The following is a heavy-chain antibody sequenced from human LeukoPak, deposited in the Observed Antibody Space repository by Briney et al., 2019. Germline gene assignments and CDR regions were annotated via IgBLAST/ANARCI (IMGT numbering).Heavy chain of an antibody. Sequence: ASVKVSCKASGYTFTSYGISWVRQAPGQGLEWVGWISAYNGNTNYAQKLQGRVTMTTDTSTSTAYMELRSLRSDDTAVYYCAWDYYDSSGPARASDYWGQGTLVTVSS. V-gene: IGHV1-18*01. D-gene: IGHD3-22*01. CDR3: AWDYYDSSGPARASDY. CDR2: ISAYNGNT. CDR1: GYTFTSYG. J-gene: IGHJ4*02.